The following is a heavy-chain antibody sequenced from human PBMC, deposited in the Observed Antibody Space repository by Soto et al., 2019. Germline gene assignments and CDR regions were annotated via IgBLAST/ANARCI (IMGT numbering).Heavy chain of an antibody. Sequence: SETLSLTCAVYGGSFSGYYWSWIRQPPGKGLEWIGEINHSGSTNYNPSLKSRVTISVDTSKNQFSLKLSSVTAADTAVYYCARGKYCSGGSCYDDYWGQGTLVTVSS. CDR1: GGSFSGYY. CDR2: INHSGST. J-gene: IGHJ4*02. D-gene: IGHD2-15*01. CDR3: ARGKYCSGGSCYDDY. V-gene: IGHV4-34*01.